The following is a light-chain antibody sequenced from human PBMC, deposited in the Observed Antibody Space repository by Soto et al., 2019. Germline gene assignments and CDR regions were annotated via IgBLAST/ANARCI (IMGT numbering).Light chain of an antibody. V-gene: IGLV2-14*01. Sequence: QSALTQPASVSGSPGQSITISCTGTSSDVGGYNYVSWYQQHPGKAPKLMMYDVSNRPSGVSNRFSGSKSGNTASLTISGLQAEDEADYYCSSYTSSSTLDYVFGTGTKLTVL. CDR2: DVS. CDR1: SSDVGGYNY. J-gene: IGLJ1*01. CDR3: SSYTSSSTLDYV.